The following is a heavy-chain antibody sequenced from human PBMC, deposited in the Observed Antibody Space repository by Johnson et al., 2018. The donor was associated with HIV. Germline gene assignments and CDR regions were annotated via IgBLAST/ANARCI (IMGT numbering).Heavy chain of an antibody. CDR2: IRYDGSNE. CDR1: GFTFSSYG. V-gene: IGHV3-30*02. CDR3: VKDGGANWYHAFDI. J-gene: IGHJ3*02. D-gene: IGHD1-1*01. Sequence: QVQLVESGGGLVQPGGSLRLSCAASGFTFSSYGMHWVRQAPGKGLEWVTFIRYDGSNEYYADSVKGRFTISRDNSKNTLYLQMNSLRAEDTAVYYCVKDGGANWYHAFDIGGQGTMVTVSS.